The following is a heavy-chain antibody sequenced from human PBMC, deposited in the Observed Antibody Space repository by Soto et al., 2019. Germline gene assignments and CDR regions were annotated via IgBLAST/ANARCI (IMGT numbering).Heavy chain of an antibody. Sequence: GASVKVSFKASGYTFTSYYMHWVRQAPGQGLEWMGIINPSGGSTSYAQKFQGRVTMTRDTSTSTVYMELSSLRSEDTAVYYCAREGGIVVVPAAIASYYYYGMDVWGQGTTVTVSS. CDR1: GYTFTSYY. J-gene: IGHJ6*02. D-gene: IGHD2-2*02. CDR3: AREGGIVVVPAAIASYYYYGMDV. CDR2: INPSGGST. V-gene: IGHV1-46*01.